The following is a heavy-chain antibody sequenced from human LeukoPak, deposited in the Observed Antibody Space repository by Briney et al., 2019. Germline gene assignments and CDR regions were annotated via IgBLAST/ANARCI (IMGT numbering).Heavy chain of an antibody. CDR1: GGSISSSSYY. CDR3: ASGYCPPFGY. CDR2: IYYSGST. V-gene: IGHV4-39*01. D-gene: IGHD3-22*01. Sequence: SETLSLTCTVSGGSISSSSYYWGWIRQPPGKGLEWIGSIYYSGSTYYNPSLKSRVTISVDTSKNQFSLKLSSVTAADTAVYYCASGYCPPFGYWGQGTLVTVSS. J-gene: IGHJ4*02.